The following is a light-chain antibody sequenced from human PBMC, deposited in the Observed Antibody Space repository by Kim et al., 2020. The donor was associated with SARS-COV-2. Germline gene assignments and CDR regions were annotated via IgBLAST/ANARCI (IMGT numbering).Light chain of an antibody. Sequence: ASLGDRVTITCQASRDINNFLNWHQQKPGKAPKLLIFDASNLQIGVPPRFIGSGSGTHFNLTISSLQPEDIATYYCQQHDDFPLTFGGGTKVDIK. CDR1: RDINNF. CDR3: QQHDDFPLT. J-gene: IGKJ4*01. V-gene: IGKV1-33*01. CDR2: DAS.